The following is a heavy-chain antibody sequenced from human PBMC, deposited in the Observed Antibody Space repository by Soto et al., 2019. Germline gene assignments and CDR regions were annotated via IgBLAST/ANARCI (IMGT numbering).Heavy chain of an antibody. V-gene: IGHV4-34*01. J-gene: IGHJ3*01. CDR3: ARGGGRGYSYGYGIRDDAFNL. Sequence: ETLSLTCSVYGGSFSVYYWSWIRQPAGKGLEWIGEINHLGRTNYNPSRKSRVTILVDKSKNQFSLKMNSVTAADTAVYFCARGGGRGYSYGYGIRDDAFNLWGQGTMVTVSS. D-gene: IGHD5-18*01. CDR1: GGSFSVYY. CDR2: INHLGRT.